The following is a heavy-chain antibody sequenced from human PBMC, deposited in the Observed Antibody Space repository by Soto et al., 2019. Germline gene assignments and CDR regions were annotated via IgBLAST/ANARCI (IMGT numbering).Heavy chain of an antibody. CDR1: GCNFGSKW. D-gene: IGHD1-7*01. J-gene: IGHJ6*04. CDR2: IYPGDSDT. V-gene: IGHV5-51*01. Sequence: PGESLKISCKGSGCNFGSKWIGWGRQMPWKGLEWMGIIYPGDSDTRYSPSFQGQVTISADKSINTAYLQWSSLKASDTAMYYCARQAGTITNSSSKSFDVWAKGTTVTVSS. CDR3: ARQAGTITNSSSKSFDV.